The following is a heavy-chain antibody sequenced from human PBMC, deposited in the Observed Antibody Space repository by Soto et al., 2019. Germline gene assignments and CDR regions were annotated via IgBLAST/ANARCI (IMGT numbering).Heavy chain of an antibody. D-gene: IGHD5-12*01. CDR3: ERTGVEMATIYYFDY. V-gene: IGHV1-69*01. Sequence: QVQLVQSGAEVKKPGSSVKVSCKASGGTFSSYAISWVRQAPGQGLEWMGGIIPIFGTANYAQKFQGRVTITADESTSTAYMELSSLRSEDTAVYYCERTGVEMATIYYFDYWGQGTLVTVSS. CDR1: GGTFSSYA. CDR2: IIPIFGTA. J-gene: IGHJ4*02.